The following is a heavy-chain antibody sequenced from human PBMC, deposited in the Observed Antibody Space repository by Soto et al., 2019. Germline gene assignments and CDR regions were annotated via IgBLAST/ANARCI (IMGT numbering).Heavy chain of an antibody. CDR1: RYSFTTYR. D-gene: IGHD2-15*01. V-gene: IGHV5-10-1*01. CDR3: ARAPIDVSVVQYSYYGMDV. J-gene: IGHJ6*02. Sequence: GSLKISCKGSRYSFTTYRISCVRQMPGKGLAWMGRIDPSDCCTNYSPSFQGHVTISADQSRRTACLQWSSLKASGTAMYYCARAPIDVSVVQYSYYGMDVWGQGTTVSV. CDR2: IDPSDCCT.